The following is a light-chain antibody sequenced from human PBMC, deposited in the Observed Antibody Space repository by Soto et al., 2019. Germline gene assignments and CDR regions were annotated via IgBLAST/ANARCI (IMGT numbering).Light chain of an antibody. Sequence: EIVLTQSPVTLSLSPGERATLSCRASQSVSSRLAWYQQKPGQAPRLLIYDVSNRATGIPARFSGSGSGTDFTLTSSSLEPEDFAVYYCQQRDYWQVTFGQGTRLEIK. V-gene: IGKV3-11*01. CDR1: QSVSSR. CDR2: DVS. J-gene: IGKJ5*01. CDR3: QQRDYWQVT.